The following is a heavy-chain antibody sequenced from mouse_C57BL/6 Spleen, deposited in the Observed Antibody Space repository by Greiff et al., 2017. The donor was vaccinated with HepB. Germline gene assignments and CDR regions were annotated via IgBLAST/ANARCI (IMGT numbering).Heavy chain of an antibody. V-gene: IGHV5-12*01. J-gene: IGHJ1*03. D-gene: IGHD2-3*01. CDR2: ISNGGGST. CDR3: ARGEDGYYWYFDV. Sequence: EVKLMESGGGLVQPGGSLKLSCAASGFTFSDYYMYWVRQTPEKRLEWVAYISNGGGSTYYPDTVKGRFTISRDNAKNTLYLQMSRLKSEDTAMYYCARGEDGYYWYFDVWGTGTTVTVSS. CDR1: GFTFSDYY.